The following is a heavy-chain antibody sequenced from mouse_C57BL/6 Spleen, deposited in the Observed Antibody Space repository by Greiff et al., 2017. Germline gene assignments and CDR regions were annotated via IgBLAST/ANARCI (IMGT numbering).Heavy chain of an antibody. CDR2: IWGAGST. CDR1: GFSLTSYG. D-gene: IGHD2-1*01. J-gene: IGHJ3*01. CDR3: AKLYGNFAY. V-gene: IGHV2-3*01. Sequence: QVQLKESGPGLVAPSQSLSITCTVSGFSLTSYGVSWVRQPPGQGLEWLGVIWGAGSTTYHSALISRLSISTENSKRQVFLTLNSPQTDDTATYYCAKLYGNFAYWGQGTLVTVSA.